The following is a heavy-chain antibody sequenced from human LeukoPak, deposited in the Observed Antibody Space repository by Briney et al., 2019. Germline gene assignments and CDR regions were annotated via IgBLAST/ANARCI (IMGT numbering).Heavy chain of an antibody. V-gene: IGHV4-4*07. D-gene: IGHD1/OR15-1a*01. J-gene: IGHJ6*03. Sequence: SETLSLTCTVSGGSISSYYWSWIRQPAGKGLEWIGRIYTSGSTNYNPSLKSRVTMSVDTSKNQFSLKLSSVTAADTAVCYCASVTGTSTGGYMDVWGKGTTVTVSS. CDR3: ASVTGTSTGGYMDV. CDR1: GGSISSYY. CDR2: IYTSGST.